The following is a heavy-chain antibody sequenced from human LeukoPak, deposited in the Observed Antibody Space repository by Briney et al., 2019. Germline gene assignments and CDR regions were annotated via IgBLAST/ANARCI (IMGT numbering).Heavy chain of an antibody. CDR1: GFTFSSYD. V-gene: IGHV3-21*01. J-gene: IGHJ4*02. D-gene: IGHD5-18*01. CDR3: ARERRGYSYGNGFDY. CDR2: ITRSSSYI. Sequence: GGSLRLSCAASGFTFSSYDVNWVRQAPGKGLEWVSSITRSSSYIYYADSVKGRFTISRDNAKDSLYLQMNSLRAEDTAVYYCARERRGYSYGNGFDYWGQGTLVTVSS.